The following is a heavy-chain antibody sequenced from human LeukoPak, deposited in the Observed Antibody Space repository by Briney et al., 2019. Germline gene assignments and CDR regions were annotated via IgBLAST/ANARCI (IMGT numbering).Heavy chain of an antibody. D-gene: IGHD5-24*01. J-gene: IGHJ4*02. Sequence: GESLQISCQGSGYSFTSYWISWVRQMPGKGLEWMGRIDPSDSYTNYSPSFQGHVTISADKSISTAYLQWSSLKASDTAMYYRARQSAVDPHYWGQGTLVTVSS. CDR2: IDPSDSYT. CDR1: GYSFTSYW. V-gene: IGHV5-10-1*01. CDR3: ARQSAVDPHY.